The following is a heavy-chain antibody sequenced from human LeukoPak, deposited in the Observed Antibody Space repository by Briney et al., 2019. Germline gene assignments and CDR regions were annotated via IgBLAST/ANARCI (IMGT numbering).Heavy chain of an antibody. CDR3: ARDLDIVVVAAPNWFDP. D-gene: IGHD2-2*03. CDR2: INPNTGGT. CDR1: GYTFTGYY. J-gene: IGHJ5*02. Sequence: ASVKVSCKASGYTFTGYYMYWVRQAPGQGLEWMGWINPNTGGTNYAQKFQGRVTMTRDTSISTAYMELSRLRSDDTAVYYCARDLDIVVVAAPNWFDPWGQGTLVTVSS. V-gene: IGHV1-2*02.